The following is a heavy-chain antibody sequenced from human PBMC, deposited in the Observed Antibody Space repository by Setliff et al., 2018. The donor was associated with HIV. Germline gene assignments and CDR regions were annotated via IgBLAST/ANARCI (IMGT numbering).Heavy chain of an antibody. CDR2: ISFDGSRT. Sequence: PGGSLRLSCAASGFTFDNYAMHWIRQAPGKGLEWVSVISFDGSRTSYADSVKGRFTISRDNARNTVYLQMDSLRAEDTAVYYCVSGIIRLIGDYWGLGSLVTVSS. CDR3: VSGIIRLIGDY. D-gene: IGHD1-20*01. V-gene: IGHV3-30*07. CDR1: GFTFDNYA. J-gene: IGHJ4*02.